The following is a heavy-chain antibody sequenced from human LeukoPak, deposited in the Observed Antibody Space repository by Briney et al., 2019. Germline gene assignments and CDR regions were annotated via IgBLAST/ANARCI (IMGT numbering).Heavy chain of an antibody. V-gene: IGHV1-18*01. CDR1: GYTFTSYG. CDR3: ARAGYTFNVVKSHWFDP. D-gene: IGHD6-13*01. CDR2: ISAYNGNT. J-gene: IGHJ5*02. Sequence: ASVKVSCKASGYTFTSYGISWVRQAPGQGLEWMGWISAYNGNTNYAQKLQGRVTMTTDTSTSTAYMELRSLRSDDTAVYYCARAGYTFNVVKSHWFDPWGQGTLVTVSS.